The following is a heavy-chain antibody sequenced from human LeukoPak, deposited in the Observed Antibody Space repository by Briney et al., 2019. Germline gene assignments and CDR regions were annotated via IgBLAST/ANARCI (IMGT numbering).Heavy chain of an antibody. J-gene: IGHJ4*02. D-gene: IGHD2-15*01. V-gene: IGHV3-48*01. Sequence: GRSLRLSCAASGFTFSSYSMNWVRQAPGKWLEWVSYISISSSTIYYAASVKGRFTISRDNAKNSLYLQINSLRAEDTAVYYCARDLILADNGGSSAHDFWGQGTLVSVSS. CDR1: GFTFSSYS. CDR3: ARDLILADNGGSSAHDF. CDR2: ISISSSTI.